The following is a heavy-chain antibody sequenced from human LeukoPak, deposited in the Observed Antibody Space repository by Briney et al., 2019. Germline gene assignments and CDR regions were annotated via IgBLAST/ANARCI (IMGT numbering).Heavy chain of an antibody. V-gene: IGHV1-46*03. J-gene: IGHJ4*02. CDR1: GYTFTSYY. CDR3: AREYYYDSSGYYKPTPTFDY. D-gene: IGHD3-22*01. CDR2: INPSGGST. Sequence: ASVKVSCKASGYTFTSYYMHWVRQAPEQGLEWMGIINPSGGSTSYAQKFQGRVTMTRDTSTSTVYMELSSLRSEDTAVYYCAREYYYDSSGYYKPTPTFDYWGQGTLVTVSS.